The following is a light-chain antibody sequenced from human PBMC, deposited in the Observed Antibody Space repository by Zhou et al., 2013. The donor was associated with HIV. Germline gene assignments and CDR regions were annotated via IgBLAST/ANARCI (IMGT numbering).Light chain of an antibody. Sequence: DIQMTQSPSTLSASVGDRVTITCRASQIIDNWLAWYQQRPGKAPRLLIYKASSLEGGVPLRFSGSRSGTEFTLTISGLQPDDSAIYYCQQYNIYPITFGQGTRLEI. J-gene: IGKJ5*01. CDR3: QQYNIYPIT. CDR2: KAS. CDR1: QIIDNW. V-gene: IGKV1-5*03.